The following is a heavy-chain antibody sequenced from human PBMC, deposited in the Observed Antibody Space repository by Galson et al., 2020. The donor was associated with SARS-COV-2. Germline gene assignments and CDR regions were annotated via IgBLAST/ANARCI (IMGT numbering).Heavy chain of an antibody. CDR2: INHSGST. V-gene: IGHV4-34*01. D-gene: IGHD3-10*01. CDR1: GGSFSAYY. J-gene: IGHJ3*02. Sequence: SETLSLTCTFYGGSFSAYYWSWIRQPPGKGLQWIGEINHSGSTNYNPSLKSQAIISIDTPKNQFSLKLSSVTASDTAVYYCARVGGRGAGTYYNALYMWGQGTTVTVSS. CDR3: ARVGGRGAGTYYNALYM.